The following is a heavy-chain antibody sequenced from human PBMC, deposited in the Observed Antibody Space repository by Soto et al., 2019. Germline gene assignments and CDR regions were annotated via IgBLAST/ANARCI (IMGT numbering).Heavy chain of an antibody. J-gene: IGHJ4*02. CDR2: ISSTTNYI. Sequence: VSLRLSCAASGITFTRYSMNWVRQPPGKGLEWVSSISSTTNYIYYGDSMKGRFTISRDNAKNSLYLEMNSLRAEDTAVYYCARESEDLPSNFDYWGQGTLVKVYS. CDR3: ARESEDLPSNFDY. V-gene: IGHV3-21*06. CDR1: GITFTRYS.